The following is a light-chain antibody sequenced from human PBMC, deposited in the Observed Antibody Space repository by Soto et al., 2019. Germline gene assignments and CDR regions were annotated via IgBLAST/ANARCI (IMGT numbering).Light chain of an antibody. J-gene: IGLJ2*01. CDR2: DVS. Sequence: QSVLTQPRSVSGSPGQSVTISCTGTSSDVGGYNYVSWYQQHPGKAPKLMNYDVSKRPSGVPDRFSGSKSGNTAPLTISGLEAEDEADYYCCSYAGSYTFVFGAGTKLTVL. CDR3: CSYAGSYTFV. CDR1: SSDVGGYNY. V-gene: IGLV2-11*01.